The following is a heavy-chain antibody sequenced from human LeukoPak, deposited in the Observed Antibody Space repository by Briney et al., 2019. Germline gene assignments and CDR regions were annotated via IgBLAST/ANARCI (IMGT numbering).Heavy chain of an antibody. V-gene: IGHV3-21*01. D-gene: IGHD1-7*01. J-gene: IGHJ4*02. CDR3: ARAHNWKYGTFDY. CDR1: GFTFSSYS. Sequence: KPGGSLRLSCAASGFTFSSYSMNWVRQAPGKGLEWVSCISSSSYIYYADSVKGRFTISRDNAKNSLYLQMNSLRVEDTAVYYCARAHNWKYGTFDYWGQGTLVTVSS. CDR2: ISSSSYI.